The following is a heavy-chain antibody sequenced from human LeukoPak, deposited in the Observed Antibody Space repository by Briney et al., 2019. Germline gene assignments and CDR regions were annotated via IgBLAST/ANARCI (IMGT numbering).Heavy chain of an antibody. CDR3: AIDRGMAKART. Sequence: ASVKVSCKASGSTFTGYVMHWVRQAPGQGLEWMGWINPNSGGTNYAQKFQGRVTMTRDTSISTAYMELSRLRSDDTAVYYFAIDRGMAKARTWGQRTLVTVSS. CDR1: GSTFTGYV. D-gene: IGHD3-10*01. J-gene: IGHJ5*02. V-gene: IGHV1-2*02. CDR2: INPNSGGT.